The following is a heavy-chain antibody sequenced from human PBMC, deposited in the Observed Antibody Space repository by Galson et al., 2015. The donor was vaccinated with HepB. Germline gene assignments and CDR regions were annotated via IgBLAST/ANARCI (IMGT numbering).Heavy chain of an antibody. J-gene: IGHJ6*02. D-gene: IGHD2-2*01. CDR2: ISGSGGST. CDR1: GFTFSSYA. Sequence: SLRLSCAASGFTFSSYAMSWVRQAPGKGLEWVSAISGSGGSTYYADSVKGRFTISRDNSKNTLYLQMNSLRAEDTAVYYCAKLEAGEYRSSTSCYPFYYYYGMDVWGQGTTVTVSS. V-gene: IGHV3-23*01. CDR3: AKLEAGEYRSSTSCYPFYYYYGMDV.